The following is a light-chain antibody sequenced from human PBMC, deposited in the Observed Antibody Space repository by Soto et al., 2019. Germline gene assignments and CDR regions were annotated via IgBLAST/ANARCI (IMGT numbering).Light chain of an antibody. CDR3: LQDYTYPWT. CDR1: QAIRND. Sequence: AIQMTQSPSSLSASVGDRVTITCRASQAIRNDLGWYQQKPGKAPNLLIFGASNLQVGVPVRFSASGSGRNFTLTISDLQPEDFASYYCLQDYTYPWTFGQGTKVDIK. J-gene: IGKJ1*01. CDR2: GAS. V-gene: IGKV1-6*01.